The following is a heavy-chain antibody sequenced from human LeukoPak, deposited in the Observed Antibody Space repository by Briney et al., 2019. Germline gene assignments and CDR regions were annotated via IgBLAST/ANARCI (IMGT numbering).Heavy chain of an antibody. J-gene: IGHJ4*02. CDR1: GYSISSGYY. CDR2: IYHSGSA. CDR3: AREEMGGIDY. V-gene: IGHV4-38-2*02. D-gene: IGHD5-24*01. Sequence: SETLSLTCAVSGYSISSGYYWGWIRRPPGKGLVWIGSIYHSGSAYYNPSLKSRVTISLDTSKNQFSLKLSSVTAADTAVYYCAREEMGGIDYWGQGTLVTVSS.